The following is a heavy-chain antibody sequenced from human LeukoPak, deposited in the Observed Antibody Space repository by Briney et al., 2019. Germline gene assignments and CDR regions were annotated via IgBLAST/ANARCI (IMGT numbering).Heavy chain of an antibody. CDR3: AKDKGYSGYDSPLDY. Sequence: GGPLRLSCAASGFTFSSYAMSWVRQAPGKGLEWVSAISGSGGSTYYADSVKGRFTISRDNSKNTLYLQMNSLRAEDTAVYYCAKDKGYSGYDSPLDYWGQGTLVTVSS. D-gene: IGHD5-12*01. CDR1: GFTFSSYA. CDR2: ISGSGGST. J-gene: IGHJ4*02. V-gene: IGHV3-23*01.